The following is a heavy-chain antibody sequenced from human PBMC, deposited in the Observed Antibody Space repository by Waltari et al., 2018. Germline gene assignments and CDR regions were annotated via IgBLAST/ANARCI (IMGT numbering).Heavy chain of an antibody. CDR2: ISGSVDST. CDR3: ANSTLKGYY. Sequence: EVQLLESGGGLAQPGGSLRLSCEASEFTFSNYAMSWVRPAPGKGLEGMSGISGSVDSTYYAGSVTGRFTISRDNPKNTLYLQRNSLRAEDTAVYYCANSTLKGYYWGQGTLVTVSS. V-gene: IGHV3-23*01. J-gene: IGHJ4*02. CDR1: EFTFSNYA.